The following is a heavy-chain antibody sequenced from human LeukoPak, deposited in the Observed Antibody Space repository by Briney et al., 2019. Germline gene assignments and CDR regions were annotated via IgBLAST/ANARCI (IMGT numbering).Heavy chain of an antibody. Sequence: GASVKVSCKASGCTFTSYAMHWVRQAPGQRLEWMGWINAGNGNTKYSQKFQGRVTITRDTSASTAYMELSSLRSEDTAVYYCASEAAAGASFDYWGQGTLVTVSS. D-gene: IGHD6-13*01. CDR1: GCTFTSYA. J-gene: IGHJ4*02. CDR3: ASEAAAGASFDY. V-gene: IGHV1-3*01. CDR2: INAGNGNT.